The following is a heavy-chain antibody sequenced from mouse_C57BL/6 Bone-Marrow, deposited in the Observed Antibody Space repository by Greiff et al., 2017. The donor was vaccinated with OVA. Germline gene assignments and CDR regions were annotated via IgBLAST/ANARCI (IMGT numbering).Heavy chain of an antibody. D-gene: IGHD2-4*01. CDR3: AISGDYGWYYDV. Sequence: QVQLQQSGAELARPGASVKLSCKASGYTFTSYGISWVKQRTGQGLEWIGEIYPRSGNPYSNEKFKGKATLTADKSYSTAYMELRSLTSEDSAGYVCAISGDYGWYYDVWGTGTTVTGSS. CDR1: GYTFTSYG. CDR2: IYPRSGNP. V-gene: IGHV1-81*01. J-gene: IGHJ1*03.